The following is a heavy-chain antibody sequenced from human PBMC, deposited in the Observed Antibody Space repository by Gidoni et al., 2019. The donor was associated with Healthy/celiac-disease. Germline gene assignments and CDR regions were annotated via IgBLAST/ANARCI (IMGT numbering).Heavy chain of an antibody. D-gene: IGHD3-3*01. Sequence: QAQPQQWGAGLLKPSETLSLTCAVHGGSFRGYYWRWIRQPPGKGLAWIGEINHSGSTNYNPSLNSRVTISVDTSKNQFSLKLSSVTAADTAVYYCARVPYDFWSGYSTGYFDYWGQGTLVTVSS. V-gene: IGHV4-34*01. CDR3: ARVPYDFWSGYSTGYFDY. CDR2: INHSGST. J-gene: IGHJ4*02. CDR1: GGSFRGYY.